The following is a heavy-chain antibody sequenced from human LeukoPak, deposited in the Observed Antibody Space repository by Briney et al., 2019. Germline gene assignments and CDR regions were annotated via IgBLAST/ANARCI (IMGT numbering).Heavy chain of an antibody. Sequence: SETRSLTCTVSGGSISSSSYYWGWIRQPPGKGLEWIGSIYYSGSTYYNPSLKSRVPISVDTSKNQFSLKLSSVTAADTAVYYCARQTTVTTLYYYYGMDVWGQGTTVTVSS. CDR2: IYYSGST. V-gene: IGHV4-39*01. D-gene: IGHD4-17*01. CDR3: ARQTTVTTLYYYYGMDV. J-gene: IGHJ6*02. CDR1: GGSISSSSYY.